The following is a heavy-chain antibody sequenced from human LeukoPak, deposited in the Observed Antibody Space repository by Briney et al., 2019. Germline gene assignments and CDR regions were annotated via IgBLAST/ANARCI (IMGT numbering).Heavy chain of an antibody. Sequence: PSETLSLTCTVSGGSISSYYWSWIRQPPGKGLEWIGYIYYSGSTNYNPSLKSRVTISVDTSKNQFSLKLSSVTAADTAVYYCARDTVVPAAIRAFDIWGQGTMVTVSS. CDR2: IYYSGST. J-gene: IGHJ3*02. CDR1: GGSISSYY. CDR3: ARDTVVPAAIRAFDI. V-gene: IGHV4-59*12. D-gene: IGHD2-2*01.